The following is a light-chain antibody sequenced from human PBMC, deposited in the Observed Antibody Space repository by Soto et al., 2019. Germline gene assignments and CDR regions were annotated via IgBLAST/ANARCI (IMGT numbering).Light chain of an antibody. CDR2: KAS. V-gene: IGKV1-5*03. Sequence: DIQMTQSPSTVSASVGDRVTITCRASQSISGWLAWYQQKPGKAPKLLIYKASSLESGVPSRFSGSGSGTEFTLTINSLQADDFATYYCQQHNSFSITFGQGTRLEIK. CDR3: QQHNSFSIT. CDR1: QSISGW. J-gene: IGKJ5*01.